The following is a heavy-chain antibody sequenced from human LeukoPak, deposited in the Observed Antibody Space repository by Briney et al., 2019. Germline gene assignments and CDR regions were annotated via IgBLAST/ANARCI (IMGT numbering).Heavy chain of an antibody. V-gene: IGHV4-34*01. Sequence: SETLSLTCAVYGGSFSGYYWSWIRQPPGKGLEWIGEINHSGSTNYNPSLKSRVTISVDTPKNQFSLKLSSVTAADTAVYYCARFRVGYWYFDLWGRGTLVTVSS. J-gene: IGHJ2*01. CDR2: INHSGST. CDR1: GGSFSGYY. CDR3: ARFRVGYWYFDL. D-gene: IGHD1-26*01.